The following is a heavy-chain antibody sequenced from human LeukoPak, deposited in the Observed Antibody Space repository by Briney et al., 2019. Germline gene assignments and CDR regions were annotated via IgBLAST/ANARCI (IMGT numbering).Heavy chain of an antibody. CDR1: GFTFSSYW. CDR2: INSDGSST. V-gene: IGHV3-74*01. J-gene: IGHJ5*02. CDR3: AKDLFDYYDSSGPLWFDP. D-gene: IGHD3-22*01. Sequence: PGGSLRLSCEDSGFTFSSYWMHWVRQAPGKGLVWVSRINSDGSSTTYADSVKGRFTISRDNAKNTLYLQMNSLRAEDTAVYYCAKDLFDYYDSSGPLWFDPWGQGTLVTVSS.